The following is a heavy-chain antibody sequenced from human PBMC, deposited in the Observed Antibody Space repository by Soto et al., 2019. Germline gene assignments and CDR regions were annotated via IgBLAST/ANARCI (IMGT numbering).Heavy chain of an antibody. Sequence: PSETLSLTCTVSGGSISIYYWSWIRQPPGKGMEWIGYISYSGTTNYNPSLKSRVTISVDTSKNQFSLNLSSVTAADTAVYYCARDVVVYYDSSGYYSNRFDPWGQGTLVTVSS. CDR2: ISYSGTT. J-gene: IGHJ5*02. CDR1: GGSISIYY. V-gene: IGHV4-59*01. CDR3: ARDVVVYYDSSGYYSNRFDP. D-gene: IGHD3-22*01.